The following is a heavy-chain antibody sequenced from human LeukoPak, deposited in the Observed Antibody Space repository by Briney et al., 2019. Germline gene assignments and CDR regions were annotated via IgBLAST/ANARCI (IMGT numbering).Heavy chain of an antibody. CDR1: GYSFTSYW. CDR2: IYPGDSDT. D-gene: IGHD5-24*01. J-gene: IGHJ4*02. V-gene: IGHV5-51*01. Sequence: GESLKISRQCSGYSFTSYWIRWVRQMPGKGLEWMGIIYPGDSDTRYSPSFQGQVTISADKSISTAYLQWSSLKASDTAMYYCARGWMATSYYFDYWGQGTLVTVSS. CDR3: ARGWMATSYYFDY.